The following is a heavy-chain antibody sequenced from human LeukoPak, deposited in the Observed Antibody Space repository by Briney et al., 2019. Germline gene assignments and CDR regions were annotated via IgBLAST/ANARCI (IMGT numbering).Heavy chain of an antibody. V-gene: IGHV4-30-4*01. CDR2: IYYSGST. J-gene: IGHJ4*02. CDR3: ASAPKLPYSSSWYAPIDY. CDR1: GGSISSGDYY. Sequence: SETLSLTCTVSGGSISSGDYYWSWIRQPPGKGLEWIGYIYYSGSTYYNPSLKSRVTISVDTSKNQFSLKLSSVTAADTAVYYCASAPKLPYSSSWYAPIDYWGQGTLVTVSS. D-gene: IGHD6-13*01.